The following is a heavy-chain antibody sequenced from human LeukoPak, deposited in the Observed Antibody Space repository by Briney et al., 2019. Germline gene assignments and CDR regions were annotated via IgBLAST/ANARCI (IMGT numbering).Heavy chain of an antibody. J-gene: IGHJ2*01. Sequence: GRSLRLSCAASGFTFSTYAMSWVRQAPWKGLDWVSTISDSGANTYYADSVRGRFTISRDNSKNTLYLQKNSLRADDTAIYYCAKSMTLQWRGFFDLWGRGTHVTVSS. CDR1: GFTFSTYA. CDR3: AKSMTLQWRGFFDL. V-gene: IGHV3-23*01. D-gene: IGHD6-19*01. CDR2: ISDSGANT.